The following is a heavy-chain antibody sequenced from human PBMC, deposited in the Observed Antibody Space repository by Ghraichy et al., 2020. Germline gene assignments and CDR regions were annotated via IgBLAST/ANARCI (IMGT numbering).Heavy chain of an antibody. Sequence: SETLSLTCTVSGGSISSGDYYWSWIRQPPGKGLEWIGYIYYSGSTYYNPSLKSRVTISVDTSKNQFSLKLSSVTAADTAVYYCARELRFLELAYMDVWGKGTTVTVSS. CDR3: ARELRFLELAYMDV. CDR2: IYYSGST. J-gene: IGHJ6*03. V-gene: IGHV4-30-4*08. CDR1: GGSISSGDYY. D-gene: IGHD3-3*01.